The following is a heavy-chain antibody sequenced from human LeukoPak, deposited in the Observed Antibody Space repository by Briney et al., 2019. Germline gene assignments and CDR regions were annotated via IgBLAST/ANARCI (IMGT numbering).Heavy chain of an antibody. CDR3: ARDTTKKYYYDSSGPDY. Sequence: PGGSLRLSCAASGFTFSSYAMSWVRQAPGKGLEWVSAISGSGGSTYYADSVKGRFTISRDNSKNTLYLQMNSLRAEDTAVYYCARDTTKKYYYDSSGPDYWGQGTLVTVSS. V-gene: IGHV3-23*01. CDR1: GFTFSSYA. D-gene: IGHD3-22*01. CDR2: ISGSGGST. J-gene: IGHJ4*02.